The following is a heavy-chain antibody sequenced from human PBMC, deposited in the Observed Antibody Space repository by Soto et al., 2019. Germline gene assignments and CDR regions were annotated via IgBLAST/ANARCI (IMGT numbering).Heavy chain of an antibody. Sequence: EVQRLDSGGGLVQPGGSLRLSCAASGFTFSNYAMTWVRQGPGKGLEWVASISGSGGRSYYADSVKGRFTISRDNSKSTLYLQMNSLRAEDTAVYYCAKAYFVWSSEQPYYFDYWGQGTLVTVSS. V-gene: IGHV3-23*01. J-gene: IGHJ4*02. CDR3: AKAYFVWSSEQPYYFDY. D-gene: IGHD3-16*01. CDR2: ISGSGGRS. CDR1: GFTFSNYA.